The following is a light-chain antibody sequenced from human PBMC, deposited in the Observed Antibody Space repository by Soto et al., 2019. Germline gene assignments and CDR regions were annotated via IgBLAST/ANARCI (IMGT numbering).Light chain of an antibody. Sequence: EIVLRQSPGTLSLSPGERATLSCRASQSISNNYLAWYQQKPGQAPRFLLYGASSRDSGIPDTFSGSESGTDFTLTISRLEPEDFAVYYCQQYVSSALTFGGGTKVDI. CDR2: GAS. V-gene: IGKV3-20*01. CDR1: QSISNNY. CDR3: QQYVSSALT. J-gene: IGKJ4*01.